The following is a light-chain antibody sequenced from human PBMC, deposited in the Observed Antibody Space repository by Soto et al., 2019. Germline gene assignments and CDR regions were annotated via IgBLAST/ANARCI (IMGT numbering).Light chain of an antibody. J-gene: IGLJ1*01. CDR1: TSNIGAGYD. CDR2: GNS. Sequence: QSVLTQPPSVSGAPGQRATISCTGSTSNIGAGYDVHWYQQLPGTAPKLLIYGNSNRPSGVPDRFSGSKSGTSASLAITGLQAEDEADYYCQSYDSSLSGYVFGTGTKLTV. CDR3: QSYDSSLSGYV. V-gene: IGLV1-40*01.